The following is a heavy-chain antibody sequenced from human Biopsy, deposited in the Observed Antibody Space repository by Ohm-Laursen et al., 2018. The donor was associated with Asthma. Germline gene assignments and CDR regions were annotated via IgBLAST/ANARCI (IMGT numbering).Heavy chain of an antibody. D-gene: IGHD1-26*01. J-gene: IGHJ4*02. CDR3: PKDVFPGWELRRGPDY. V-gene: IGHV3-33*06. CDR2: IWYDGSNK. CDR1: GFTFSSYG. Sequence: SLRLSCAESGFTFSSYGMHWVRQAPGKGLEWVAVIWYDGSNKYYADSVKGRFTISRDNSKNTLYLEMNSLRVEDTAVYYCPKDVFPGWELRRGPDYWGQGTLVTFSS.